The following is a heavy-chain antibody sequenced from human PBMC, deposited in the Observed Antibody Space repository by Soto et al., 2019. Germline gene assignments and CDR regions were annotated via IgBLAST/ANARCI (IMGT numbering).Heavy chain of an antibody. CDR1: GFTFSSYE. V-gene: IGHV3-48*03. CDR2: ISSSGSTI. J-gene: IGHJ6*02. Sequence: LRLSCAASGFTFSSYEMNWARQAPWKGLEWVSYISSSGSTIYYADSVKGRFTISRDNAKNSLYLQMNSLRAEDTAVYYCARVPLDYGMDVWGQGTTVTVSS. CDR3: ARVPLDYGMDV.